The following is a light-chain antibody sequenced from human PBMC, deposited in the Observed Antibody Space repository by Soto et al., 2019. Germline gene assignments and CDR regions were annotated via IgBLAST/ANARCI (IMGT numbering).Light chain of an antibody. CDR3: SSYAGSSVV. J-gene: IGLJ2*01. V-gene: IGLV2-8*01. Sequence: QSALTQPPSASGSPGQSVTISCTGTSSDVGSYNYVSWYQQHPGKAPKLIIYEVTERPSGVPDRFSGFKSGSTASLTVSGLRAEDEADYYCSSYAGSSVVFGGGTQLTVL. CDR2: EVT. CDR1: SSDVGSYNY.